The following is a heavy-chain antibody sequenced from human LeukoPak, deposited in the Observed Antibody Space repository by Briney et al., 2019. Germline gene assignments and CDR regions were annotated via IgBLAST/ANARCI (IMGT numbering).Heavy chain of an antibody. CDR1: GGSISNYY. CDR3: ASLDY. Sequence: SETLSLTCTVSGGSISNYYWSWIRQPPGKGLEWIGTVYYTGSTYYSPSLKSRVTISVDTSKNQFSLKLSSVTAADTAVYYCASLDYWGQGTLVTVSS. CDR2: VYYTGST. J-gene: IGHJ4*02. V-gene: IGHV4-59*04.